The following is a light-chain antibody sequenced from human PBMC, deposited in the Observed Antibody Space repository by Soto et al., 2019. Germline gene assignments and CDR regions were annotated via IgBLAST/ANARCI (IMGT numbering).Light chain of an antibody. J-gene: IGKJ3*01. CDR1: QHIDSW. V-gene: IGKV1-12*01. Sequence: IQMTQSPSSVSASVGDRVTITCRASQHIDSWLAWYQQKPGKAPKLLIYAASSLQSGVPPRFSGSGSGTDFTLTITSLQSEDFATYYCQQADSFPRTFGPGTKVHI. CDR3: QQADSFPRT. CDR2: AAS.